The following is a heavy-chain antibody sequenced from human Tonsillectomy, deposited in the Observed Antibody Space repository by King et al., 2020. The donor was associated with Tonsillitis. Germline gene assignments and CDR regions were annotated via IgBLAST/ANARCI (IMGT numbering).Heavy chain of an antibody. J-gene: IGHJ4*02. D-gene: IGHD3-10*01. Sequence: VQLVESGGALVQPGGSLRLSCAASGFTFSSYEINWVRQAPGKGLEGVSYISSSGSTIYYADSVKGRFTISRDNAKNSLYLQLNSLRAEDTAVYYCARGYGSGSSHFDNWGQGTLVTVSS. CDR3: ARGYGSGSSHFDN. V-gene: IGHV3-48*03. CDR1: GFTFSSYE. CDR2: ISSSGSTI.